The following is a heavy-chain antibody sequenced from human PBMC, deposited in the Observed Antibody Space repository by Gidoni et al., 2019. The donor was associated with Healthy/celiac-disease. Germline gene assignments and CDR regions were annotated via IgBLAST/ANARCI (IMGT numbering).Heavy chain of an antibody. Sequence: EVQLVESGGGLVQPGGSLRLSCSASGFTFSSYAMHWVRQAPGKGLEDVSAISSNGGSTYYADSVKGRFTISRDNSKNTLYLQMSSLRAEDTAVYYCVKDRAVYAIFDYWGQGTLVTVSS. J-gene: IGHJ4*02. CDR1: GFTFSSYA. V-gene: IGHV3-64D*06. CDR2: ISSNGGST. CDR3: VKDRAVYAIFDY. D-gene: IGHD2-8*01.